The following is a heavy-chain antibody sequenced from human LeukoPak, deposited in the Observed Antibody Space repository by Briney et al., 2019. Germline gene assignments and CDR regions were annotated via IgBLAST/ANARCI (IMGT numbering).Heavy chain of an antibody. Sequence: ASVKVSCKASGYTFTGYYMHWVRQAPGQGLEWMGWINPNSGGTNYAQKLQGRVTMTTDTSTSTAYMELRSLRSDDTAVYYCARAPRYGDNKFDYWGQGTLVTVSS. CDR3: ARAPRYGDNKFDY. J-gene: IGHJ4*02. V-gene: IGHV1-2*02. D-gene: IGHD4-17*01. CDR2: INPNSGGT. CDR1: GYTFTGYY.